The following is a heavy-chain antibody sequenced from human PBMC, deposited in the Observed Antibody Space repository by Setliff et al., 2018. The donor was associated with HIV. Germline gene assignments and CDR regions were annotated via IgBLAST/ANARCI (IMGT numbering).Heavy chain of an antibody. V-gene: IGHV3-13*01. D-gene: IGHD3-16*01. CDR1: GFTFSDYD. Sequence: GSLRLSCEASGFTFSDYDFHWVRQAAGKGLEWVSAIGTGGDTYYVDSVKGRFTISRENARNYLYLQMNSLRVGDTAVYYCAREIRTVYTGGHYFYGIDVWGQGTAVTVSS. J-gene: IGHJ6*02. CDR2: IGTGGDT. CDR3: AREIRTVYTGGHYFYGIDV.